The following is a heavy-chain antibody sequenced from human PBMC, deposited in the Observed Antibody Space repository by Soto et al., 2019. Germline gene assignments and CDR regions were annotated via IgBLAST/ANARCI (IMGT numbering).Heavy chain of an antibody. V-gene: IGHV4-59*08. CDR3: ARQEGYCTNGVCSTFDY. CDR1: GGSIVSYY. Sequence: SETLSLTWTVSGGSIVSYYGSWIRQPPGKGLEWIGYIYYSGSTNYNPSLKSRVTISVDTSKNQFSLKLSSVTAADTAVYYCARQEGYCTNGVCSTFDYWGQGTLVTVSS. CDR2: IYYSGST. D-gene: IGHD2-8*01. J-gene: IGHJ4*02.